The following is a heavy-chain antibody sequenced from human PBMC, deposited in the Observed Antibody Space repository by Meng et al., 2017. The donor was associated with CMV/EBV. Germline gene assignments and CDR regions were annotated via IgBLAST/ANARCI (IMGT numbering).Heavy chain of an antibody. Sequence: GESLKISCAASGFTFSSYSMNWVRQAPGKGLEWVSSMSSSSSYIYYADSVKGRFTISRDNAKNSLYLQMNSLRAEDTAVYYCARVGRTSQTMIVVVPKESGAFDIWGQGTMVTVSS. CDR1: GFTFSSYS. D-gene: IGHD3-22*01. J-gene: IGHJ3*02. CDR3: ARVGRTSQTMIVVVPKESGAFDI. V-gene: IGHV3-21*01. CDR2: MSSSSSYI.